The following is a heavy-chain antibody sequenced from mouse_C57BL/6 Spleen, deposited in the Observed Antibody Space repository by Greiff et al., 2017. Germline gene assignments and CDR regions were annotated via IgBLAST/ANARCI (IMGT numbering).Heavy chain of an antibody. CDR1: GFTFSDYY. J-gene: IGHJ1*03. CDR2: ISNGGGST. D-gene: IGHD1-1*01. Sequence: EVQRVESGGGLVQPGGSLKLSCAASGFTFSDYYMYWVRQTPEKRLEWVAYISNGGGSTYYPDTVKGRFTISRDNAKNTLYLQMSRLKSEDTAMYYCARHMYYGSSYGYFDVWGTGTTVTVSS. V-gene: IGHV5-12*01. CDR3: ARHMYYGSSYGYFDV.